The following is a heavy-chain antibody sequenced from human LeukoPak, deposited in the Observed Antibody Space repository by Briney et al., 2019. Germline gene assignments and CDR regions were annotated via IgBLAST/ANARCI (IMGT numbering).Heavy chain of an antibody. J-gene: IGHJ6*02. V-gene: IGHV3-48*02. CDR2: ISSSSSTI. CDR3: ARDGCSSTSCYFFYYGMDV. CDR1: GFTFSSYS. D-gene: IGHD2-2*01. Sequence: GGFLRLSCAASGFTFSSYSMTWVRQAPGKGLEWVSYISSSSSTIYYADSVKGRFTISRDNAKNSLYLQMNSLRDEDTAVYYCARDGCSSTSCYFFYYGMDVWGQGTTVTVSS.